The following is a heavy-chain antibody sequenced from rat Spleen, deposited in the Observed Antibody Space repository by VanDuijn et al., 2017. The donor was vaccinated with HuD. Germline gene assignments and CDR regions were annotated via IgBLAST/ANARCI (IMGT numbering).Heavy chain of an antibody. CDR1: GFTFSDCY. CDR3: ARAGYLRDWYFDF. V-gene: IGHV5-29*01. D-gene: IGHD2-5*01. J-gene: IGHJ1*01. Sequence: EVQLVESGGGLVQPGRSLKLSCAASGFTFSDCYMAWVRQAPTKGLEWVATISYDVSSTYYRDSVKGRFTISRDNTRDTLYLQMDNLRSEDTATYYCARAGYLRDWYFDFWGPGTMVTVSS. CDR2: ISYDVSST.